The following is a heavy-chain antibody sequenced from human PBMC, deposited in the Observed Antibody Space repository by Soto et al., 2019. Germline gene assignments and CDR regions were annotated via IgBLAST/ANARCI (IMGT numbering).Heavy chain of an antibody. CDR1: GGSISSYY. CDR2: FYYSGST. V-gene: IGHV4-59*01. Sequence: QVQLQESSPGLVKPSETLPLTCAVSGGSISSYYWSWIRQPPGKGLEWIAYFYYSGSTNYNPSLKSRVTISVDTSKGQFSLKLSAVTAADTAVYYCARGALTTYFDYWGQGTLGTVSS. CDR3: ARGALTTYFDY. J-gene: IGHJ4*02.